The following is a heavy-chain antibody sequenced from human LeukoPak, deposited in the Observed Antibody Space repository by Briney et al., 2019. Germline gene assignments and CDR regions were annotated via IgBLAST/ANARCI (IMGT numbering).Heavy chain of an antibody. D-gene: IGHD3-22*01. V-gene: IGHV3-53*01. J-gene: IGHJ4*02. CDR3: AREGSYDSSTMWYFDY. CDR2: IYSDGTI. Sequence: GGSLRLSXAASGFTFSSNYMAWVRQAPGKGLEWVSVIYSDGTIYYADSVKGRFTISRDNSKNTLYLQMNSLRAEDTAVYYCAREGSYDSSTMWYFDYWGQGTLVTVSS. CDR1: GFTFSSNY.